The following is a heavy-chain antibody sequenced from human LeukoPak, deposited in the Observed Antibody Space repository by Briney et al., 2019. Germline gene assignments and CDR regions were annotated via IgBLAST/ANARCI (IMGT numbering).Heavy chain of an antibody. V-gene: IGHV3-7*01. CDR3: ARDYPLDWLYDN. CDR2: IKQDGSEK. D-gene: IGHD3-9*01. Sequence: HPGGSLRLSCAASGFTFSSYAMSWVRQAPGKGLEWVANIKQDGSEKYYVDSVKGRFTISRDNAKSSLYLQMNSLRAEDTAVYYCARDYPLDWLYDNWGQGTLVTVSS. J-gene: IGHJ4*02. CDR1: GFTFSSYA.